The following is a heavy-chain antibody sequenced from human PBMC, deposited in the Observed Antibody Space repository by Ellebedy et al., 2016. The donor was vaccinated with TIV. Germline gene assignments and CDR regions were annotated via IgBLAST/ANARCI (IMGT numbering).Heavy chain of an antibody. J-gene: IGHJ6*02. CDR2: ISYDGSNK. V-gene: IGHV3-30*01. CDR1: GFTFSSYA. CDR3: ARDWSSSEIRGYGMDV. D-gene: IGHD3-3*01. Sequence: GGSLRLSCAASGFTFSSYAMHWVRQAPGKGLEWVAVISYDGSNKYYADSVKGRFTISRDNSKNTLYLQMNSLRAEDTAVYYCARDWSSSEIRGYGMDVWGQGTTVTVSS.